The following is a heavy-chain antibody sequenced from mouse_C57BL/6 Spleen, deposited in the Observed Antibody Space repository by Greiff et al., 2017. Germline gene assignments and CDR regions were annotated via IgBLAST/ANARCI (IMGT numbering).Heavy chain of an antibody. V-gene: IGHV1-39*01. CDR3: ARRNDYAYYFDY. CDR2: INPNYGTT. D-gene: IGHD2-4*01. J-gene: IGHJ2*01. CDR1: GYSFTDYN. Sequence: VHVKQSGPELVKPGASVKISCKASGYSFTDYNMNWVKQSNGKSLEWIGVINPNYGTTSYNQKFKGKATLTVDQSSSTAYMQLNSLTSEDSAVYYCARRNDYAYYFDYWGQGTTLTVSS.